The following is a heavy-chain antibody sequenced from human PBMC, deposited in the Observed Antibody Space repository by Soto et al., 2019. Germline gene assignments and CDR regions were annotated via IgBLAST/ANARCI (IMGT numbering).Heavy chain of an antibody. CDR2: VNPANGLT. J-gene: IGHJ6*02. CDR1: GYIFSANS. D-gene: IGHD3-9*01. Sequence: QVQLVQSGAEVKKPGASVKVSCKASGYIFSANSIHWVRQAPGHRLEWLGWVNPANGLTKYSQNFQGRFHITFDTSASTASMELSSLRSEDTAVYYCARIRYFALDVWGQGTTVTVSS. V-gene: IGHV1-3*01. CDR3: ARIRYFALDV.